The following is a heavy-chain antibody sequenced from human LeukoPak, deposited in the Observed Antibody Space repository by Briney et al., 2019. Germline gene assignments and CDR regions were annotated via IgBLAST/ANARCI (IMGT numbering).Heavy chain of an antibody. V-gene: IGHV3-7*01. CDR1: GFTFSSYW. CDR2: IKQDGSEK. J-gene: IGHJ4*02. D-gene: IGHD6-13*01. CDR3: ARVGQQLARGQYFDY. Sequence: GGSLRLSCAASGFTFSSYWMSWVRQAPGKGLEWVANIKQDGSEKYYVDSVKGRFTISRDNAKNSLYLQMNSLRAEDTAVYYCARVGQQLARGQYFDYWGQGTLVTVSS.